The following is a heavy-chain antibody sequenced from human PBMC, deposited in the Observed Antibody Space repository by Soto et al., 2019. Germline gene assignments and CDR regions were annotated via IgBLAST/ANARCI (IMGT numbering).Heavy chain of an antibody. Sequence: GGSLRLSCVASGFSFNTYDIHWVRQAPGKGLEWVALISYDGSNKYYADSVRGRFTISRDNSKNTLYLHMNSLGTEDTAVYYCAKVVGVYYDSRGYLFDYWGQGTLVTVSS. J-gene: IGHJ4*02. CDR3: AKVVGVYYDSRGYLFDY. V-gene: IGHV3-30*18. CDR2: ISYDGSNK. CDR1: GFSFNTYD. D-gene: IGHD3-22*01.